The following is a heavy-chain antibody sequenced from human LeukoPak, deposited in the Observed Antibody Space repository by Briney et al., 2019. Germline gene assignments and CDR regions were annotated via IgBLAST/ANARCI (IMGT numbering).Heavy chain of an antibody. CDR2: MNPNSGNT. D-gene: IGHD3-10*01. Sequence: ASVKVSCKASGYTFTSYDINWVRQATGQGLEWMGWMNPNSGNTGYAQKFQGRVTMTRNTSISTAYMELSSLRSEDTAVYYCARSMVRGAPNLFDPWGQGTLVTVSS. CDR1: GYTFTSYD. J-gene: IGHJ5*02. CDR3: ARSMVRGAPNLFDP. V-gene: IGHV1-8*01.